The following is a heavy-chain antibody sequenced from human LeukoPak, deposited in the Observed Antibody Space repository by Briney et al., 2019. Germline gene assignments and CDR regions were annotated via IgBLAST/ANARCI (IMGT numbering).Heavy chain of an antibody. D-gene: IGHD2-8*01. J-gene: IGHJ4*02. V-gene: IGHV3-7*01. Sequence: PGGSLRLSCAASGFPLSDYWMSWVRQAPGKGLEWVANIKQDGGEIYYVDSVKGRFTISRDNAKNSLYLQMNNLRVEDTALYYCARERATNDYYSHDYWGQGTLVTVSS. CDR2: IKQDGGEI. CDR3: ARERATNDYYSHDY. CDR1: GFPLSDYW.